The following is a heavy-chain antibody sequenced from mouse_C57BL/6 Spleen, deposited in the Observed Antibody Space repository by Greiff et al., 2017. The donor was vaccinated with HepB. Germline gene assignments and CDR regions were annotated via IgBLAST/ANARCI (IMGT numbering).Heavy chain of an antibody. J-gene: IGHJ2*01. Sequence: DVMLVESGGGLVKPGGSLKLSCAASGFTFSSYAMSWVRQTPEKRLEWVATISDGGSYTYYPDNVKGRFTISRDNAKNNLYLQMSHLKSEDTAMYYCARDLGDYYGIDYWGQGTTLTVSS. CDR2: ISDGGSYT. V-gene: IGHV5-4*01. CDR3: ARDLGDYYGIDY. D-gene: IGHD1-1*01. CDR1: GFTFSSYA.